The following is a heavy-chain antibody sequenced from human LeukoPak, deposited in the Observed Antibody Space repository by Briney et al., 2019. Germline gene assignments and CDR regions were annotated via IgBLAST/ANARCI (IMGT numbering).Heavy chain of an antibody. CDR1: GFTFSSNW. CDR2: IKLDGEK. Sequence: GGSLRFSCAVSGFTFSSNWINWVRQAPGRGLEWVASIKLDGEKYYVDSVKGRFTISRDNAKNSLYLQMNSLRAEDTAVYYCARVLWVQNYYYGMDVWGQGTTVSVSS. CDR3: ARVLWVQNYYYGMDV. V-gene: IGHV3-7*04. J-gene: IGHJ6*01. D-gene: IGHD3-16*01.